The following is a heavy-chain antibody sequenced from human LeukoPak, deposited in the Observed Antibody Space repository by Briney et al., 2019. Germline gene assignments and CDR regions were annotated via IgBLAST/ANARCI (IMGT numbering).Heavy chain of an antibody. V-gene: IGHV4-59*08. CDR1: GGAISAYY. J-gene: IGHJ4*02. CDR2: IYYSGTT. Sequence: SETVSLTCTVSGGAISAYYWSWIRQPPGKGLEWIGYIYYSGTTNYNPSLKSRVTISVDTSKNQFSLRLSSVTATDTAVYYCARLRGYSYAGDYWGQGSLVTVSS. CDR3: ARLRGYSYAGDY. D-gene: IGHD5-18*01.